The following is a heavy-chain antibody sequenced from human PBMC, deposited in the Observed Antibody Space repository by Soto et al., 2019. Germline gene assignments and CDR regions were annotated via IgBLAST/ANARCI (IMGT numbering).Heavy chain of an antibody. CDR2: IIPIFGTA. CDR1: GGTFSSYA. Sequence: SVKVSCKASGGTFSSYAISWVRQAPGQGLEWMGGIIPIFGTANYAQKFQGRVTITADESTSTAYMELSSLRSEDTAVYYCARDFSATQGADYYYGMDVWGQGTTVTVSS. D-gene: IGHD6-25*01. J-gene: IGHJ6*02. CDR3: ARDFSATQGADYYYGMDV. V-gene: IGHV1-69*13.